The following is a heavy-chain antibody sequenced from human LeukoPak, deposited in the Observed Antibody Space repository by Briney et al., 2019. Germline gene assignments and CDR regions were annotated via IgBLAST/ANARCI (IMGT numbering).Heavy chain of an antibody. D-gene: IGHD3-22*01. CDR1: GGSFSGYY. CDR3: ARGSGYYDSSGYYYRL. V-gene: IGHV4-34*01. J-gene: IGHJ4*02. Sequence: PSETLSLTCAVYGGSFSGYYWSWIRQPPGKGLEWIGEINHSGSTNYNPSLKSRVTISVDTSKNQFSLKLSSVTAADTAVYYCARGSGYYDSSGYYYRLWGQGTLVTVSS. CDR2: INHSGST.